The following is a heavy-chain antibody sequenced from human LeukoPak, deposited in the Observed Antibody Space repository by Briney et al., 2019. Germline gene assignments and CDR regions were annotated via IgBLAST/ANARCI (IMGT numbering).Heavy chain of an antibody. J-gene: IGHJ4*02. V-gene: IGHV1-8*01. Sequence: GASVQVSCKASGYTFTRYDINWVRQATGQGLEWMGWMNPNSGNTGYAQKFQGRVTMTRNTSISTAYKERSSLRSEDTAVYYCAGGGYSYGLGDYWGQGTVVTVSS. CDR1: GYTFTRYD. CDR3: AGGGYSYGLGDY. D-gene: IGHD5-18*01. CDR2: MNPNSGNT.